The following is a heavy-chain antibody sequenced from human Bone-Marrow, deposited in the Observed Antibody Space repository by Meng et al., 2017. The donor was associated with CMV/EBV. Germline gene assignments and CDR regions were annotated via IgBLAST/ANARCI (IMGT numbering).Heavy chain of an antibody. CDR2: INPNTGGT. V-gene: IGHV1-2*02. D-gene: IGHD2-2*02. CDR1: GYTFTGYY. CDR3: ARTGMVVLPAAIYWYFDY. J-gene: IGHJ4*02. Sequence: KVSCKASGYTFTGYYMHWVRQAPGQGLEWMGWINPNTGGTNYAQKFQGRVTMTRDTSISTAYMDLSRLRSDDTAVYYCARTGMVVLPAAIYWYFDYWGQGTLVTVSS.